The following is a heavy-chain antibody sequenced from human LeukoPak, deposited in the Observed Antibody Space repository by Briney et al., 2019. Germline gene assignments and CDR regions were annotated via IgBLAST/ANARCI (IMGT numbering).Heavy chain of an antibody. D-gene: IGHD1-26*01. V-gene: IGHV1-2*04. CDR1: GYTFTGYY. J-gene: IGHJ6*02. Sequence: EASVKVSCTASGYTFTGYYMHWVRQAPGQGLEWMGWINPNSGGTNYAQKFQDWVTMTRDTSISTAYMELSRLRSDDTAVYYCARAAGGYYYYYYGMDVWGQGTTVTVSS. CDR3: ARAAGGYYYYYYGMDV. CDR2: INPNSGGT.